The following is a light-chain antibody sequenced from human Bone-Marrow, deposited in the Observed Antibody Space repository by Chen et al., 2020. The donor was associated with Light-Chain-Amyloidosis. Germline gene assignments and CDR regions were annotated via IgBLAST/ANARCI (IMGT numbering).Light chain of an antibody. CDR1: NIGSTS. CDR3: QVWDRSSDRPV. Sequence: SYVLTQPSSVSVAPGQTATIACGGNNIGSTSVHWYQQTPGQAPLLVVYDESDRPSGIPERFSASNSGNTATLTIRRVEAGDEAHYYCQVWDRSSDRPVFGGVTKLTVL. V-gene: IGLV3-21*02. J-gene: IGLJ3*02. CDR2: DES.